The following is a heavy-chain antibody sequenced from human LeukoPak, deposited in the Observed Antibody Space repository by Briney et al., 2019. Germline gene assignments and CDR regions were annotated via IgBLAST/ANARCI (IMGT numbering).Heavy chain of an antibody. V-gene: IGHV1-69*06. D-gene: IGHD4-17*01. J-gene: IGHJ3*02. CDR3: ARDYDYGDYEGHAFDI. CDR1: GGTFSSYA. Sequence: SVKVSCKASGGTFSSYAISWVRQAPGQGLEWMGGIIPIFGTANYAQKFQGRVTITADKSTSTAYMVLSSLRSEDTAVYYRARDYDYGDYEGHAFDIWGQGTMVTVSS. CDR2: IIPIFGTA.